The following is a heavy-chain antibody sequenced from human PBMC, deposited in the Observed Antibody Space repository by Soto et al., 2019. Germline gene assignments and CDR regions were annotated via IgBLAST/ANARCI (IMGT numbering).Heavy chain of an antibody. CDR2: ISSSSSYI. D-gene: IGHD5-18*01. CDR3: ARDRLVDTAMVQYYYYGMDV. V-gene: IGHV3-21*01. CDR1: GFTFSSYS. J-gene: IGHJ6*02. Sequence: WGSLRLPCAASGFTFSSYSMNWVRQAPGKGLEWVSSISSSSSYIYYADSVKGRFTISRDNAKNSLYLQMNSLRAEDTAVYYCARDRLVDTAMVQYYYYGMDVWGQGTTVTVSS.